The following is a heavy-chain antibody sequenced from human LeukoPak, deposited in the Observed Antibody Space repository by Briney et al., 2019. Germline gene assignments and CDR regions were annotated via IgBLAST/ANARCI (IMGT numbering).Heavy chain of an antibody. CDR2: IDWDDDK. Sequence: LRLSCAASGFTFSTCSMKWVRQAPGKALEWLALIDWDDDKYYSTSLKTRLTISKDTSKNQVVLTVTNMDPVDTATYYCARYLYGDSASYFDYWGQGTLVIVSS. V-gene: IGHV2-70*20. CDR1: GFTFSTCSM. D-gene: IGHD4-17*01. J-gene: IGHJ4*02. CDR3: ARYLYGDSASYFDY.